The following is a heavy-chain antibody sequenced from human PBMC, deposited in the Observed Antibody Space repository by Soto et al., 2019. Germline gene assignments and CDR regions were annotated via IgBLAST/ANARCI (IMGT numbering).Heavy chain of an antibody. CDR2: MYNTGST. D-gene: IGHD2-21*02. V-gene: IGHV4-59*01. CDR1: GGSISRYY. J-gene: IGHJ6*02. Sequence: SETLSLTCTVSGGSISRYYWSWIRQPPGKGLEWIGYMYNTGSTVYNPSLKSRVTISVDTSKNQFSLKLNYVTAADTAVYYCARDLWGYCGTDCYPLDVWGQGTTVTVSS. CDR3: ARDLWGYCGTDCYPLDV.